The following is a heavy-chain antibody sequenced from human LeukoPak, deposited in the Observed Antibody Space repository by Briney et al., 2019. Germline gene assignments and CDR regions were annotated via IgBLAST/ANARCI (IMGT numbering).Heavy chain of an antibody. D-gene: IGHD2-8*01. CDR1: GFSISSYG. Sequence: GRSLRLSCAASGFSISSYGLHWVRQSPGKGLEWVAVIYFDTKNIHYADSVMGRFTVSRDDSKNTLYLQMNSLRAEDTAVYYCARESCLNAVCYTGEGAFDIWGQGTMVTVSS. J-gene: IGHJ3*02. CDR3: ARESCLNAVCYTGEGAFDI. V-gene: IGHV3-33*01. CDR2: IYFDTKNI.